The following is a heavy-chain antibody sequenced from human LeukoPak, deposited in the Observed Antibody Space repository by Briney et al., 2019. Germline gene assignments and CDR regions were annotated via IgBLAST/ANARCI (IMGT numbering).Heavy chain of an antibody. CDR3: TTDTFGARDS. Sequence: GGSLRLSCAASGYTFSRYWMHWVRQGPGKGLVWVSRINEDGSSTSYAESVRGRFTISRDNAKNTLYLQMNSLRAEDAAVYYCTTDTFGARDSWGQRTLVTVSS. CDR2: INEDGSST. D-gene: IGHD3-10*01. CDR1: GYTFSRYW. J-gene: IGHJ4*02. V-gene: IGHV3-74*01.